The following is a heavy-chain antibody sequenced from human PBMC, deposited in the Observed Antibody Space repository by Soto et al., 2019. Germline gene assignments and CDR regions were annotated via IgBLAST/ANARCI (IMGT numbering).Heavy chain of an antibody. D-gene: IGHD2-21*02. J-gene: IGHJ4*02. CDR1: GDTFTDYY. Sequence: QVQLVQSGAEVKKPGASVKVSCKASGDTFTDYYIHWVRQAPGQGLEWMGTVNPSGGHTTYAQHFLGRMTLTXXXSXRTLYMELTSLTSEDTAVYYCARGGHVVVVTAALDYWGQGTLVTVSS. V-gene: IGHV1-46*01. CDR3: ARGGHVVVVTAALDY. CDR2: VNPSGGHT.